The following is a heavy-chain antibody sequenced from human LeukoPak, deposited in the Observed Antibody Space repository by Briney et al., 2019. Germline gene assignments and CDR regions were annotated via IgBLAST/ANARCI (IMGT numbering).Heavy chain of an antibody. CDR3: AKDFIAMSEWEPLGD. D-gene: IGHD1-26*01. CDR2: ISNTGSVI. CDR1: GSTFRSHT. Sequence: TGGSLRLSCAASGSTFRSHTMNWVRQAPGKGLEWISYISNTGSVIYYADSVKGRFTISRDNAKNSLYLQMNSLRAEDTAVYYCAKDFIAMSEWEPLGDWGQGTLVTVSS. J-gene: IGHJ4*02. V-gene: IGHV3-48*04.